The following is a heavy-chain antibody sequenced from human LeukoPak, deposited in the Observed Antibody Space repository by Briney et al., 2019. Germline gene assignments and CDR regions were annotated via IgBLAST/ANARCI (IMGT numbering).Heavy chain of an antibody. Sequence: ASVKVSCKASGYTFTGYYMHWVRQAPGQGLEWMGWINPNSGGTNYAQKFQGRVTMTRDTSISTAYMELSRLRSDDTAVYYCARDKDWNYSPDYWGQGTLVIVSS. V-gene: IGHV1-2*02. D-gene: IGHD1-7*01. J-gene: IGHJ4*02. CDR3: ARDKDWNYSPDY. CDR2: INPNSGGT. CDR1: GYTFTGYY.